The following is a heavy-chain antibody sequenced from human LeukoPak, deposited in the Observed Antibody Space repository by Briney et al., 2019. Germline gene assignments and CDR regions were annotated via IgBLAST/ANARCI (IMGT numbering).Heavy chain of an antibody. J-gene: IGHJ4*02. CDR1: GFTFSSYG. CDR2: ISYDGSNK. D-gene: IGHD1-20*01. Sequence: PGRSLRLSCAASGFTFSSYGMHWVRQAPGKGLEWVAVISYDGSNKYYADSVKGRFTISRDNSKNTLYLQMNSLRAEDTAVYYCAKSYNWNYFDYWGQGTLVTVSS. V-gene: IGHV3-30*18. CDR3: AKSYNWNYFDY.